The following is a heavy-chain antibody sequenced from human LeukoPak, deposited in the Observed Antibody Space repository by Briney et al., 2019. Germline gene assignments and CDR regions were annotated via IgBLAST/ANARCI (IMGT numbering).Heavy chain of an antibody. CDR2: MNPNSGNT. Sequence: ASVKVSFKASGYTFTSYDINWVRQATGQGLEWMGWMNPNSGNTGYAQKFQGRVTMTRNTSISTAYMELSSLRSEDTAVYYCARATMYYDFWSGYYAPSDFDYWGQGTLVTVSS. D-gene: IGHD3-3*01. CDR3: ARATMYYDFWSGYYAPSDFDY. J-gene: IGHJ4*02. CDR1: GYTFTSYD. V-gene: IGHV1-8*01.